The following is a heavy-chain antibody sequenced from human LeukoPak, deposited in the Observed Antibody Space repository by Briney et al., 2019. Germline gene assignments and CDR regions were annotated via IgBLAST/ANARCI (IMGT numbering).Heavy chain of an antibody. V-gene: IGHV3-30*18. CDR2: ISYDGSNK. CDR3: ANGGFARGVTAIDY. CDR1: GFTFSSYG. J-gene: IGHJ4*02. Sequence: PGGSLRLSCAASGFTFSSYGMHWVRQAPGKGLEWVAVISYDGSNKYYADSVKGRFTISRDNSKNTLYLQMNSLRAEDTAVYFCANGGFARGVTAIDYWGQGTLVTVSS. D-gene: IGHD3-10*01.